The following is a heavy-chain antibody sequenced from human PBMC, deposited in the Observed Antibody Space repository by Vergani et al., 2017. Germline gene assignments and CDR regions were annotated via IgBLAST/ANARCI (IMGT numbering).Heavy chain of an antibody. CDR3: ARDGAADSSSRMVEGYDY. Sequence: QVQLQQWGAGLLKPSETLSLTCAVYGGSFSGYYWSWIRQPPGKGLEWIGEINHSGSTNSNPSLKSRVTISVDTSKNQFSLKLSSVTAADSAVYYCARDGAADSSSRMVEGYDYWGQGTLVTVSS. V-gene: IGHV4-34*01. CDR2: INHSGST. CDR1: GGSFSGYY. J-gene: IGHJ4*02. D-gene: IGHD6-6*01.